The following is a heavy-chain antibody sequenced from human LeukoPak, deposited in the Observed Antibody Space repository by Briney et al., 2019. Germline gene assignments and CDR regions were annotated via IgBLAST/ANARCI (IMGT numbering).Heavy chain of an antibody. J-gene: IGHJ5*02. Sequence: PSETLSLTCSVSGGSISSGYWSSIRQPPGKGLEWIAYIYNRGRSNYNPSLKRRVTISLDTSKNQFSLKLSSVTAADTALYYCAGGSGASWFDPWGQGTLVTVSS. CDR3: AGGSGASWFDP. CDR2: IYNRGRS. D-gene: IGHD2-8*02. V-gene: IGHV4-59*01. CDR1: GGSISSGY.